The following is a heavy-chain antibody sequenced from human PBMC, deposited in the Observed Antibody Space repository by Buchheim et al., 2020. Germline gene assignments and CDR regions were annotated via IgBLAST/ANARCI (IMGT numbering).Heavy chain of an antibody. Sequence: EVQLVESGGGLVQPGGSLRLSCAASGFTVSTNYMTWVRQAPGKGLEWVSSISSSSSYIYYADSVKGRFTISRDNAKNSLYLQMNSLRAEDTAVYYCARDLGASTGDYFDYWGQGTL. CDR2: ISSSSSYI. CDR1: GFTVSTNY. J-gene: IGHJ4*02. CDR3: ARDLGASTGDYFDY. V-gene: IGHV3-21*01. D-gene: IGHD3-10*01.